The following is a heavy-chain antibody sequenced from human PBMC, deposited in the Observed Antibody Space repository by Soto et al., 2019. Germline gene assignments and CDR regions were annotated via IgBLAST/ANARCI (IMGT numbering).Heavy chain of an antibody. Sequence: ASVKVSCKASGGTFSSYTISWVRQAPGQGLEWMGRINAGNGITKYSQKFQGRVTITRDTSASTAYMELSSLRSEDTAVYYCARDMMWFGELWDGMDVWGQGTTVTVSS. V-gene: IGHV1-3*01. D-gene: IGHD3-10*01. CDR1: GGTFSSYT. CDR3: ARDMMWFGELWDGMDV. J-gene: IGHJ6*02. CDR2: INAGNGIT.